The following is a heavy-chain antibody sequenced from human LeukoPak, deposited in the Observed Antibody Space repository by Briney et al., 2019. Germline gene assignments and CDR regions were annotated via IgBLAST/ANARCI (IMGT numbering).Heavy chain of an antibody. D-gene: IGHD3-10*01. Sequence: GGSLRLSCAASGFSFNDAWMSWVRQAPGKGLEWVGRIKSKTDREATDYAAPVKGRFTISRDDSKNTLYLQLNSLKTEDTAVYYCTWVGATYAFDYWGQGTLVTVSS. CDR2: IKSKTDREAT. V-gene: IGHV3-15*01. CDR3: TWVGATYAFDY. CDR1: GFSFNDAW. J-gene: IGHJ4*02.